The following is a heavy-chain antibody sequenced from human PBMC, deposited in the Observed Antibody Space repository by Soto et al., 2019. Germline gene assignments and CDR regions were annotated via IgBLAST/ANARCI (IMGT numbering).Heavy chain of an antibody. CDR3: ARGRIIVAGGFDP. V-gene: IGHV1-8*01. D-gene: IGHD6-19*01. Sequence: QVQLVQSGAEVKKPGASVKVSCKASGYTFTSYDISWVRQATGQGLEWMGWMNPSTGNTDSAEKFQGRLTMTRNTSISTVYMELSSLSFEDTAVYYCARGRIIVAGGFDPWGQGTLVTVSS. CDR2: MNPSTGNT. J-gene: IGHJ5*02. CDR1: GYTFTSYD.